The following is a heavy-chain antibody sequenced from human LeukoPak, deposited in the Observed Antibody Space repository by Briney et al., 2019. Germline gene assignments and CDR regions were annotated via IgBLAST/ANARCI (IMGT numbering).Heavy chain of an antibody. V-gene: IGHV3-21*01. CDR2: ISSSSSYI. D-gene: IGHD2-21*02. J-gene: IGHJ4*02. CDR1: GFTFSSYE. Sequence: GGSLRLSCAASGFTFSSYEMNWVRQAPGKGLEWVSSISSSSSYIYYADSVKGRFTISRDNAKNSLYLQMNSLRAEDTAVYYCARDLGTYCGGDCYSEDYWGQGTLVTVSS. CDR3: ARDLGTYCGGDCYSEDY.